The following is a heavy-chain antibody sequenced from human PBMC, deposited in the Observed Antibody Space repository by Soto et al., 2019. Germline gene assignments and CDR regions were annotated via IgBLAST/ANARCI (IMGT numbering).Heavy chain of an antibody. D-gene: IGHD6-19*01. CDR1: GFTFSSYG. CDR2: IWYDGSNK. V-gene: IGHV3-33*01. CDR3: ARAGSGWYEDYYYGMDV. J-gene: IGHJ6*02. Sequence: QVQLVESGGGVVQPGRSLRLSCAASGFTFSSYGMHWVRQAPGKGLEWVAVIWYDGSNKYYADSVKGRFTISRDNSKNTLYLQMNSLRDEDTSVYYCARAGSGWYEDYYYGMDVWGQGTTVTVSS.